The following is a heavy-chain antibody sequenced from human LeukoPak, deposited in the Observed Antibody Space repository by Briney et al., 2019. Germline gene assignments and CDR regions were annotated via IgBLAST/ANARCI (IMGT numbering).Heavy chain of an antibody. V-gene: IGHV3-7*01. CDR2: IKQDGSEK. CDR3: ARESLYYGSGSYSSY. CDR1: GFTFSSYW. Sequence: GGSLRLSCAASGFTFSSYWMSWVRQAPGKGLEWVANIKQDGSEKYYVDSVKGRFTISRDNAKNSLYLQMNSLRAEDTAVYYCARESLYYGSGSYSSYWGQGTLVTASS. J-gene: IGHJ4*02. D-gene: IGHD3-10*01.